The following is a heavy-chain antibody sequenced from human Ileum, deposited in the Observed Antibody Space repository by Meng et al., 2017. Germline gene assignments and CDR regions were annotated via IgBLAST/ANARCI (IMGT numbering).Heavy chain of an antibody. V-gene: IGHV3-23*01. J-gene: IGHJ4*02. CDR1: GFTFSSYA. D-gene: IGHD6-19*01. CDR3: AKVKRYGYSSGWCFDY. CDR2: ISGSGGST. Sequence: GESLKISCAASGFTFSSYAMSWVRQAPGKGLEWVSAISGSGGSTYYADSVKGRFTIPRDNSKNTLYLQMNSLRAEDTAVYYCAKVKRYGYSSGWCFDYWGQGTLVTVSS.